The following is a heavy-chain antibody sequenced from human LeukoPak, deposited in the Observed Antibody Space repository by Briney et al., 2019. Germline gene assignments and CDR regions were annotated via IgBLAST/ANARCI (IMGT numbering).Heavy chain of an antibody. CDR3: ARGSYYDFWSGYPGARSFDY. CDR1: GGSFSGYY. CDR2: INHSGST. D-gene: IGHD3-3*01. Sequence: SETLSLTCAVYGGSFSGYYWSWIRQPPGKGLEWIGEINHSGSTNYNPSLKSRVTISVDTSKNHFSLKLSSVTAADTAVYYCARGSYYDFWSGYPGARSFDYWGQGTLVTVSS. J-gene: IGHJ4*02. V-gene: IGHV4-34*01.